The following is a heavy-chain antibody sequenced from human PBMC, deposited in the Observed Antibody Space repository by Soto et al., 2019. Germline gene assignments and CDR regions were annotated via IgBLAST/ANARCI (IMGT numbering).Heavy chain of an antibody. Sequence: EVQLLESGGGLIQPGGSLRLSCEASGFTFSIFAMSWVRQAPGKGLEWVSAVSGSGYNTYYADSVKGRFTLSRDNSKNTLYLQMDSLRAEDTAVYYCAKGVGDAFDIWGQGTMVTVSS. CDR2: VSGSGYNT. D-gene: IGHD3-16*01. V-gene: IGHV3-23*01. CDR3: AKGVGDAFDI. CDR1: GFTFSIFA. J-gene: IGHJ3*02.